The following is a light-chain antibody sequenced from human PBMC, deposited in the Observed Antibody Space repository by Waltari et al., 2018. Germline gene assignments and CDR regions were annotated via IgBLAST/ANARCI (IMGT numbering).Light chain of an antibody. CDR1: QGIGNS. CDR3: QQYSSTPWT. J-gene: IGKJ1*01. CDR2: ATS. Sequence: DIQMTQSPSSLSASVGDRVTITCRASQGIGNSLAWYQQKPGKAPILLLYATSRLQSGVPSRFSGSGSGTDYTLTISSLQPEDCATYYCQQYSSTPWTFGQGAKVEIK. V-gene: IGKV1-NL1*01.